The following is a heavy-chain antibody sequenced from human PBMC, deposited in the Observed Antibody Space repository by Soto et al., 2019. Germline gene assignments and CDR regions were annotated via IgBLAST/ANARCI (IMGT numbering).Heavy chain of an antibody. CDR1: GFTFGDYA. D-gene: IGHD3-10*01. CDR3: TSNPITMVRGVQYYFDY. Sequence: GGSLRLSCTASGFTFGDYAMSWFRQAPGKGLEWVGFIRSKAYGGTTEYAASVKGRFTISRDDSKSIAYLQMNSLKTEDTAVYYCTSNPITMVRGVQYYFDYWGQGTLVTVSS. CDR2: IRSKAYGGTT. V-gene: IGHV3-49*03. J-gene: IGHJ4*02.